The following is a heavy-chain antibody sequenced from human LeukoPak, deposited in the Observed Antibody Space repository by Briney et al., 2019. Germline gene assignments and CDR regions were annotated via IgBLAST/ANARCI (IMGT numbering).Heavy chain of an antibody. J-gene: IGHJ4*02. CDR1: GGTFSSYA. CDR3: ARSRAGYSYGSANFDY. CDR2: IIPIFGTA. D-gene: IGHD5-18*01. V-gene: IGHV1-69*05. Sequence: GSSXKISCKASGGTFSSYAISWVRQAPGQGLEWMGGIIPIFGTANYAQKFQGRVTITTDESTSTAYMELSSLRSEDTAVYYCARSRAGYSYGSANFDYWGQGTLVTVSS.